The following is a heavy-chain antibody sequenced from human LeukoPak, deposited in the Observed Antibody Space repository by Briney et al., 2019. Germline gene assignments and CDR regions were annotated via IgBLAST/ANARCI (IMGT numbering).Heavy chain of an antibody. CDR1: GGSISYYY. V-gene: IGHV4-59*08. CDR3: ARRKTGTMEDY. Sequence: SETLSLTCTVSGGSISYYYWSWIRQPPGKGLEWIGYIYYSGSTNYNPSLKSRVTISVDTSKSQFSLKLSSVTAADTAVYYCARRKTGTMEDYWGQGTLVTVSS. D-gene: IGHD1-7*01. J-gene: IGHJ4*02. CDR2: IYYSGST.